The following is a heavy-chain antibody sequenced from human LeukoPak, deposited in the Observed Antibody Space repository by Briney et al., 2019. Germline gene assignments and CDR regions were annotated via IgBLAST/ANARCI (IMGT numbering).Heavy chain of an antibody. CDR2: ISSSSSCI. V-gene: IGHV3-21*01. D-gene: IGHD5-12*01. CDR1: GFTFSSYS. CDR3: AREGMVATFDY. Sequence: GGSLRLSCAASGFTFSSYSMNWVRQAPGKGLEWVSSISSSSSCIYYADSVKGRFTISRDKAKNSLYLQMNSLRAEDTAIYYCAREGMVATFDYWGQGTLVTVSS. J-gene: IGHJ4*02.